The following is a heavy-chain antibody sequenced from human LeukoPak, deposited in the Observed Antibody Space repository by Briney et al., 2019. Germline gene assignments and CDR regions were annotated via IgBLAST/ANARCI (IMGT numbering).Heavy chain of an antibody. CDR3: ARVGDHFHWYLDL. V-gene: IGHV3-53*01. D-gene: IGHD3-10*01. CDR2: LYSGSDT. J-gene: IGHJ2*01. CDR1: GFSVRTKY. Sequence: GGSLRLSCAASGFSVRTKYMNWVRQAPGKGLEWVSILYSGSDTYYANSVKGRFTISRDSSKNILFLQMNDLRAEDTAVYYCARVGDHFHWYLDLWGRGTLVTVSS.